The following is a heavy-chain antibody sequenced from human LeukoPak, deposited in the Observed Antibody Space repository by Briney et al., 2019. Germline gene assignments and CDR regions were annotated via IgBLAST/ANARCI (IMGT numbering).Heavy chain of an antibody. CDR2: IYHSGST. CDR1: GYSVSSGYY. CDR3: ALTIRTYYYDSSDAFDT. Sequence: PSETLSLTCTVSGYSVSSGYYWGWIRQPPGKGLEWIGSIYHSGSTYYNPSKNQFSLKLSSVTAADTAVYYCALTIRTYYYDSSDAFDTWGQGTMVTVSS. D-gene: IGHD3-22*01. V-gene: IGHV4-38-2*02. J-gene: IGHJ3*02.